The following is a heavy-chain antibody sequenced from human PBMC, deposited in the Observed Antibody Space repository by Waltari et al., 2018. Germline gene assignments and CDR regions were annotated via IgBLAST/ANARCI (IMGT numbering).Heavy chain of an antibody. D-gene: IGHD3-3*01. CDR2: INPNSGDT. CDR3: ARSGGGTTTFGVAE. CDR1: GYTFTDFF. Sequence: SVKVSCKASGYTFTDFFIHWVRQAPGQGLEWMGRINPNSGDTSYAQRFQGRVTMTGDTSITTAYMELTGLRSDDTAIYYCARSGGGTTTFGVAEWGQGSLVTV. V-gene: IGHV1-2*06. J-gene: IGHJ4*02.